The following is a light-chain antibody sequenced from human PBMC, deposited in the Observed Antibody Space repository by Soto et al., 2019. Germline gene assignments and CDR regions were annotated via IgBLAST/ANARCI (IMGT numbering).Light chain of an antibody. CDR1: QSISSW. CDR3: QQYNSYWT. CDR2: KAS. J-gene: IGKJ1*01. Sequence: IRMSKSVSTLSASVGDRVSSTSRASQSISSWLAWYQQEPGKAPKLLIYKASSLESGVPSRFSGSGSGTEFTLTISSLQPDDFVTYYCQQYNSYWTFGQGTNVDIK. V-gene: IGKV1-5*03.